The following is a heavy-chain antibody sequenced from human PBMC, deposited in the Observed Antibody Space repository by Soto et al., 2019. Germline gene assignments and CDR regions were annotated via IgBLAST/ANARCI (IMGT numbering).Heavy chain of an antibody. Sequence: SETLSLTCAVYGGSFSGYYWSWIRQPPGKGLEWIGEINHSGSTNYNPSLKSRVTISVDTSKNQFSLKLSSVTAADTAVYYCARERSSSSEGFDYWGQGTLVTVSS. D-gene: IGHD6-6*01. J-gene: IGHJ4*02. CDR3: ARERSSSSEGFDY. V-gene: IGHV4-34*01. CDR2: INHSGST. CDR1: GGSFSGYY.